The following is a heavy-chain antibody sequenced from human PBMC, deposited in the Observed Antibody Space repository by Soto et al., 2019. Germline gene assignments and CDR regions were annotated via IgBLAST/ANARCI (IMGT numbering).Heavy chain of an antibody. V-gene: IGHV4-61*01. CDR1: GGSVSSGSYY. D-gene: IGHD6-19*01. Sequence: SETLSLTCTVSGGSVSSGSYYWSWIRQPPGKGLEWIGYIYYSGSTNYNPSLKSRVTISVDTSKNQFSLKPSSVTAADTAVYYCARDTSSGWSYYYGMDVWGQGTTVTVSS. J-gene: IGHJ6*02. CDR2: IYYSGST. CDR3: ARDTSSGWSYYYGMDV.